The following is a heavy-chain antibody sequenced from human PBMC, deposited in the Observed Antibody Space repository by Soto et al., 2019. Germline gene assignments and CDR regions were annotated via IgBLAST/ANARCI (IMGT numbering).Heavy chain of an antibody. CDR2: IVVGSGNT. CDR1: GFTFTSSA. Sequence: SVKVSCKASGFTFTSSAVQWVRQARGQRLEWIGWIVVGSGNTNYAQKIQERVTITRDMSTSTAYMELSSLRSEDTAVYFCAAVDEYYYDSSGYYRDYWGQGTLVTVSS. CDR3: AAVDEYYYDSSGYYRDY. J-gene: IGHJ4*02. D-gene: IGHD3-22*01. V-gene: IGHV1-58*01.